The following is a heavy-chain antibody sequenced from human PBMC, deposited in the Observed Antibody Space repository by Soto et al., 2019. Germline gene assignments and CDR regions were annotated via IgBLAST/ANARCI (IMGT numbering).Heavy chain of an antibody. CDR3: TADGGVCAYPWFGA. J-gene: IGHJ5*02. V-gene: IGHV3-15*01. CDR2: LKSRRDGGTS. D-gene: IGHD3-3*01. Sequence: GGSLRLSCAASGITFTNAWMGWVRQAPGKGLEWIGRLKSRRDGGTSDYAAPVKGRFSISKDASKNTQYLQMNILKTADTAVYHCTADGGVCAYPWFGAWGQGTLVTVSS. CDR1: GITFTNAW.